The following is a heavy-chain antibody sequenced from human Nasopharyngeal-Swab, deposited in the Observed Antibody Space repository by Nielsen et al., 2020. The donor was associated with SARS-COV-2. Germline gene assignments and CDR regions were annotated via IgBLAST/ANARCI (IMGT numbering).Heavy chain of an antibody. CDR1: GFTFDDYA. J-gene: IGHJ5*02. Sequence: GESLKISCAASGFTFDDYAMHWVRQGPGKALEWVSLISGDGTSTYYADSVKDRFTISRDDAKNSLFLQMNSLRVEDAAVYYCARASRGWSWGQGTLVTVSS. V-gene: IGHV3-43*02. CDR2: ISGDGTST. CDR3: ARASRGWS. D-gene: IGHD6-19*01.